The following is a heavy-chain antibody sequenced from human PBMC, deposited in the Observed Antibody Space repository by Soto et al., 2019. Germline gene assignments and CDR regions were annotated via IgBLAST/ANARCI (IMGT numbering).Heavy chain of an antibody. CDR1: GGSFSGYY. V-gene: IGHV4-34*01. Sequence: SETLSLTCAVYGGSFSGYYWSWIRQPPGKGLEWIGEINHSGSTNYNPSLKSRVTISVDTSKNQFSLKLSSVTAADTAVYYCAKFFLRRSGGRRQSRDYDNWGER. J-gene: IGHJ4*03. CDR3: AKFFLRRSGGRRQSRDYDN. CDR2: INHSGST. D-gene: IGHD2-15*01.